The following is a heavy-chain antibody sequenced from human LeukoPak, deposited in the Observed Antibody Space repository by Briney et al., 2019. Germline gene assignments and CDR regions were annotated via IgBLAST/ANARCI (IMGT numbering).Heavy chain of an antibody. CDR2: IWYNGSKK. Sequence: GGSLRLSCAASGFTFSTYGMHWVRQAPGRGREWVGVIWYNGSKKYYADSVKGRFTISRDNSKNTMYLQMDSLRADDTAVYYCARGSHESAAALDYWGQGTLVSVSS. CDR1: GFTFSTYG. V-gene: IGHV3-33*01. D-gene: IGHD6-13*01. CDR3: ARGSHESAAALDY. J-gene: IGHJ4*02.